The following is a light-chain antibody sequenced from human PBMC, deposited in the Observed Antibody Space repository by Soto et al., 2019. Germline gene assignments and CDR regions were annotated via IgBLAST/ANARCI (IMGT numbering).Light chain of an antibody. V-gene: IGKV3-15*01. Sequence: EIVMTQSPATLSVSPGERATLSCRASESISSHLAWYQQKPGQAPRLLIYEASTRATGISARFSGSGSRTEFTLTISSLQSEEFAVYYCQQYYYWWTFGQGTRVEIK. CDR3: QQYYYWWT. CDR2: EAS. J-gene: IGKJ1*01. CDR1: ESISSH.